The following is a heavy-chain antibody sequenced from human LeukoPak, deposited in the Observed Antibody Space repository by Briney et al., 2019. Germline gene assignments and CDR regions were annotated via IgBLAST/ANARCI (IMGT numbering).Heavy chain of an antibody. J-gene: IGHJ4*02. Sequence: SETLSLTCTVSGGSISSGGFYWGWIRQSPGKGLEWIGYIYHAGSTYYNPSLKSRVTISVDTSKNQFSLKLSSVTAADTAVYYCARLVRTISAAGKGDYWGQGTLVTVSS. CDR3: ARLVRTISAAGKGDY. CDR1: GGSISSGGFY. CDR2: IYHAGST. D-gene: IGHD6-13*01. V-gene: IGHV4-39*01.